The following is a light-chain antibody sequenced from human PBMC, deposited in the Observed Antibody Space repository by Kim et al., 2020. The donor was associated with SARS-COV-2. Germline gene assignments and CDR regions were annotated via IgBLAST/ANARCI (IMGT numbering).Light chain of an antibody. J-gene: IGKJ4*01. CDR2: AAS. CDR1: QGISSY. Sequence: DIQLTQSPSFLSASVGDIVTITCRASQGISSYLAWYQQKPGKAPKLLIYAASTLQSGVPSRFSGSGSGTEFTLTISSLQPEDFATYYCQQLNSYPRLTFGGGTKVDIK. CDR3: QQLNSYPRLT. V-gene: IGKV1-9*01.